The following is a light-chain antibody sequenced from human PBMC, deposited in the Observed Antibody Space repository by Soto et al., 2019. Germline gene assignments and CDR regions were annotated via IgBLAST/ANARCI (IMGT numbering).Light chain of an antibody. CDR3: QQYGSSDT. V-gene: IGKV3-20*01. CDR1: QSVSNNY. CDR2: GAS. J-gene: IGKJ1*01. Sequence: EIVLTQSPGTLSLSPGERATLSCRASQSVSNNYLACYQQKPGHAPILLIDGASNSATGNAIMIRGSGPWTDFTPTISSMEPDDAAAYYGQQYGSSDTFGQGTKVDIK.